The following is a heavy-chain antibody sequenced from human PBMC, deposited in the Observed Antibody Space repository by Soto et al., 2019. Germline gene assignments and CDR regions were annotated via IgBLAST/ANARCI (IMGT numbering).Heavy chain of an antibody. V-gene: IGHV3-11*01. CDR1: GFPFSDYY. J-gene: IGHJ1*01. CDR2: ISSSGSTI. CDR3: ARDGSDYVSEYFQH. D-gene: IGHD4-17*01. Sequence: PGGSLRLSCAASGFPFSDYYMSWIRQAPGKGLEWVSYISSSGSTIYYADSVKGRFTISRDNAKNSLYLQMNSLRAEDTAVYYCARDGSDYVSEYFQHWGQGTLVTVSS.